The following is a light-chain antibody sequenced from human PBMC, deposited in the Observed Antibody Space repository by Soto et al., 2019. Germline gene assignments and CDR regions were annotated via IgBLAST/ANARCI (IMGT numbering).Light chain of an antibody. V-gene: IGKV1-39*01. Sequence: DIQMTQSPSSLSASAGDRVTITCRASQSISSSLNWYQQKPGRAPKLLIYGASSLQGGVPSRFSGSGSGTDFTLTISSLQPEDFAIYYCQQTFSTPYTFGQGTKLEIK. CDR3: QQTFSTPYT. CDR1: QSISSS. J-gene: IGKJ2*01. CDR2: GAS.